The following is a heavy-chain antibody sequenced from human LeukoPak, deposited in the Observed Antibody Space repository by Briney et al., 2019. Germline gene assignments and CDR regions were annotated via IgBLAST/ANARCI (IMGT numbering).Heavy chain of an antibody. J-gene: IGHJ6*02. V-gene: IGHV3-30-3*01. CDR3: ARDGGSIQLWLDVFYGMDV. CDR1: GFTFDDYA. D-gene: IGHD5-18*01. CDR2: ISYDGSNK. Sequence: PGGSLRLSCAASGFTFDDYAMHWVRQAPGKGLEWVAVISYDGSNKYYADSVKGRFTISRDNSKNTLYLQMNSLRAEDTAVYYCARDGGSIQLWLDVFYGMDVWGQGTTVTVSS.